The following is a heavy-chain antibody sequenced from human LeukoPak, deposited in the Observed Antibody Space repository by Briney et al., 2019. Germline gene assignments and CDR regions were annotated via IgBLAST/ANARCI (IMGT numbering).Heavy chain of an antibody. D-gene: IGHD2-8*01. CDR1: GFTFSSYW. CDR2: IKQDGSEK. J-gene: IGHJ3*02. CDR3: ARDQMVSASVAGGAFDI. V-gene: IGHV3-7*01. Sequence: PGGSLRLSCAASGFTFSSYWMSWVRQAPGKGLEWVANIKQDGSEKYYVDSVKGRFIISRDNAKNSLYLQMNSMRAEDTAVYYCARDQMVSASVAGGAFDIWGQGTMVTVSS.